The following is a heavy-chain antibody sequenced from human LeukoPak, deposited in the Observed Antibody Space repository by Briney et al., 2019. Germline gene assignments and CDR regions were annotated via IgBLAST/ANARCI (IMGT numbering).Heavy chain of an antibody. V-gene: IGHV5-51*01. CDR3: ARRADDAFDI. CDR2: IYPGDSDT. CDR1: GYSFNTYW. Sequence: GESLKISCKGSGYSFNTYWIGWVRQMPGKGLEWMGIIYPGDSDTKYSPSSQGQVTISADKSISTAYLQWSSLKASDTAMYYCARRADDAFDIWGQGTMVTVSS. J-gene: IGHJ3*02.